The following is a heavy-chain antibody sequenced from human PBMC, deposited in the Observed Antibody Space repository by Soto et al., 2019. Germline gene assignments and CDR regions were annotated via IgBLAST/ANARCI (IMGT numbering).Heavy chain of an antibody. CDR3: AKQMSSSWPDGPGI. CDR1: GFTFXSYG. V-gene: IGHV3-30*18. Sequence: PGGSLRLSCAACGFTFXSYGMHWVRQAPGKGLEWVAVISYDGSNKYYADSVKGRFTISRDNSKNTLYLQMNSLRAEDTAVYYCAKQMSSSWPDGPGIWGQGTLVTVSS. CDR2: ISYDGSNK. D-gene: IGHD6-13*01. J-gene: IGHJ1*01.